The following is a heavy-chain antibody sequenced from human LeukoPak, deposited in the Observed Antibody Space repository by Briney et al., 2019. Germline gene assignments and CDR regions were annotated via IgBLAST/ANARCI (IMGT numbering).Heavy chain of an antibody. J-gene: IGHJ1*01. Sequence: GGSLRPSCAASGFTFSSYAMSWVRQAPGKGLEWVSAISGSGGSTYYADSVKGRFTISRDNSKNTLYLQMNSLRAEDTAVYYCAKDSSSWSEYFQHWGQGTLVTVSS. CDR2: ISGSGGST. CDR1: GFTFSSYA. V-gene: IGHV3-23*01. D-gene: IGHD6-13*01. CDR3: AKDSSSWSEYFQH.